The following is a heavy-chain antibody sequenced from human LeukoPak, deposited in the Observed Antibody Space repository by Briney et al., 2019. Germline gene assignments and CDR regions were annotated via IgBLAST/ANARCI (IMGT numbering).Heavy chain of an antibody. Sequence: SXXXXXXXAXHWVRQAPGKGLXXVAVISYDGSNKYXADSVKGRFTISRDNXKNTLYLQMNRLRAEDTAVYYCXXXXXXXXXXXXDYWGQGTLVTVSS. CDR3: XXXXXXXXXXXXDY. CDR1: XXXXXXXA. J-gene: IGHJ4*02. V-gene: IGHV3-30*04. CDR2: ISYDGSNK.